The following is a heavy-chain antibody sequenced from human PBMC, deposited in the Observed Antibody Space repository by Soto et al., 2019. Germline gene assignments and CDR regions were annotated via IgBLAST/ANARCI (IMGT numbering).Heavy chain of an antibody. CDR2: ISPGDSDT. CDR3: ARHATYYDILSGYYFDY. V-gene: IGHV5-51*01. Sequence: GESLKISCKGSGYTFSSYRIGWVRQVPGKGLEWMGIISPGDSDTKYSQSFQGQVTISADKSISTAYLQRNSLKASDTAMYYCARHATYYDILSGYYFDYWGQGTLVTVPQ. CDR1: GYTFSSYR. D-gene: IGHD3-9*01. J-gene: IGHJ4*02.